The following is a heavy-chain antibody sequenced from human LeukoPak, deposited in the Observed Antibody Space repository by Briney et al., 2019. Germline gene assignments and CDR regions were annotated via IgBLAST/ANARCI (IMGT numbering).Heavy chain of an antibody. J-gene: IGHJ4*02. CDR3: ARLDYGDYY. CDR1: GGSISSSSYC. CDR2: IYYSGST. Sequence: SETLSLTCTVSGGSISSSSYCWGWIRQPPGKGLEWIGSIYYSGSTYYNPSLKSRVTISVDTSKNQFSLKLSSVTAADTAVYYCARLDYGDYYWGQGTLVTVSS. V-gene: IGHV4-39*01. D-gene: IGHD4-17*01.